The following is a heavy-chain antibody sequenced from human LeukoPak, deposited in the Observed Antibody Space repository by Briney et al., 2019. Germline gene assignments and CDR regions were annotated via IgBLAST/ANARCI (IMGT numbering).Heavy chain of an antibody. V-gene: IGHV3-23*01. CDR1: GLTFSSYA. J-gene: IGHJ1*01. CDR2: ISDSGGST. Sequence: GGSLRLSCAASGLTFSSYAMNWVRQAPGKGLEWVSAISDSGGSTYYADSVKGRFTISRDNSKNTLYLQMNSLRDEDTAVYYCARQDRYRYYYDSSGHISHWGQGTLVTVSS. CDR3: ARQDRYRYYYDSSGHISH. D-gene: IGHD3-22*01.